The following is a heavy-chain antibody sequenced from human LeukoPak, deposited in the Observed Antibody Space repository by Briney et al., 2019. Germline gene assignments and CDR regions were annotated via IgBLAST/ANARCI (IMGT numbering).Heavy chain of an antibody. D-gene: IGHD4-17*01. CDR2: IYSGGST. V-gene: IGHV3-53*01. J-gene: IGHJ3*02. CDR1: GFTVSSNY. Sequence: GGSLRLSCAASGFTVSSNYMSWVRQAPGKGLEWVSVIYSGGSTYYADSVKGRFTISRDNSKNTLYLQMNSLRAEDTAVYYCAREGSTTVTTMRGGAFDIWGQGTMVTVSS. CDR3: AREGSTTVTTMRGGAFDI.